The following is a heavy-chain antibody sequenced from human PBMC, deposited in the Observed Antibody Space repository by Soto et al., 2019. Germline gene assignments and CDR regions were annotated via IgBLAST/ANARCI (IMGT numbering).Heavy chain of an antibody. CDR2: ISGSGGST. D-gene: IGHD2-15*01. CDR1: GFTFSSYA. CDR3: AKGRGYCSGGSCYVFSYYYMDV. V-gene: IGHV3-23*01. J-gene: IGHJ6*03. Sequence: GGPLRLSCAASGFTFSSYAMSWVRQAPGKGLEWVSAISGSGGSTYYADSVKGRFTISRDNSKNTLYLQMNSLRAEDTAVYYCAKGRGYCSGGSCYVFSYYYMDVWGKGTTVTVSS.